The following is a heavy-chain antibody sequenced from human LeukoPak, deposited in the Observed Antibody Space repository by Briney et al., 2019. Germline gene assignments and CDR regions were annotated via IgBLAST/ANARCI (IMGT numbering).Heavy chain of an antibody. D-gene: IGHD6-19*01. CDR1: GFTFSSFA. CDR3: ARDGNSGWYTGENYYYYGMDV. J-gene: IGHJ6*02. Sequence: QPGRYLRLSCAASGFTFSSFAMHWVRQAPDKGLERVAVISYDGTNKDYAESVKGRFTMSRDNSKITLYLQMNSLRLEDTALYYCARDGNSGWYTGENYYYYGMDVWGQGTTVTVSS. V-gene: IGHV3-30-3*01. CDR2: ISYDGTNK.